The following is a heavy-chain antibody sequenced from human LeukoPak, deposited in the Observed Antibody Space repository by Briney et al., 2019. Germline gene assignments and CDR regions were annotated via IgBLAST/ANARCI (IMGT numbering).Heavy chain of an antibody. D-gene: IGHD4-17*01. J-gene: IGHJ6*02. CDR2: IFDSGDT. V-gene: IGHV4-59*12. CDR3: AREGVYGDYYYGMDV. CDR1: GGSISSYY. Sequence: SETLSLTCTVSGGSISSYYWSWIRQTPGKGLEWIGNIFDSGDTNYNPSLQSRVTISVDTSKNQFSLKLSSVTAADTAVYYCAREGVYGDYYYGMDVWGQGTTVTVSS.